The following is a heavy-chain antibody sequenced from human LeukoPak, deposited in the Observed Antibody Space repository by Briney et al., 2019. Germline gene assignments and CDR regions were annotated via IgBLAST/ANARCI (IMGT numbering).Heavy chain of an antibody. J-gene: IGHJ6*03. CDR3: ARGPGVLMVYASSLDYYMDV. CDR1: GYTFTSYD. V-gene: IGHV1-8*03. Sequence: ASVKVSCKASGYTFTSYDINWVRQATGQGLEWMGWMNPNSGNTGYAQKFEGRVTITSNTSISTAYMELSSLRSEDTAVYYCARGPGVLMVYASSLDYYMDVWGKGTTVTVSS. CDR2: MNPNSGNT. D-gene: IGHD2-8*01.